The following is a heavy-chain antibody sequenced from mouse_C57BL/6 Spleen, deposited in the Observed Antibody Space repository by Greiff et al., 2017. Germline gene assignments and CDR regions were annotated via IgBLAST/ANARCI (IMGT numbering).Heavy chain of an antibody. Sequence: QVQLQQPGAELVKPGASVKMSCKASGYTFTSYWITWVKQRPGQGLEWIGDIYPGSGSTNYNEKFKSKATLTVDTSSSTAYMQLSSLTSEDSAVYYCARGSYCYGSSDNWGQGTTLTVSS. D-gene: IGHD1-1*01. J-gene: IGHJ2*01. CDR2: IYPGSGST. CDR3: ARGSYCYGSSDN. CDR1: GYTFTSYW. V-gene: IGHV1-55*01.